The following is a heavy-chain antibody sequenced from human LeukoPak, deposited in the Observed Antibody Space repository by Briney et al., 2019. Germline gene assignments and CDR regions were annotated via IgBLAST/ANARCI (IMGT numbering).Heavy chain of an antibody. Sequence: PGGSLRLSCAASGFTFSSYEMNWVRQAPGKGLEWVSYISSSGSTIYYADSVKGRFTISRDNAKKSLYLQMNSLRAEDTAVYYCARDPLVDYYDRSGYYPDYWGQGTLVTVSS. J-gene: IGHJ4*02. CDR3: ARDPLVDYYDRSGYYPDY. CDR2: ISSSGSTI. D-gene: IGHD3-22*01. CDR1: GFTFSSYE. V-gene: IGHV3-48*03.